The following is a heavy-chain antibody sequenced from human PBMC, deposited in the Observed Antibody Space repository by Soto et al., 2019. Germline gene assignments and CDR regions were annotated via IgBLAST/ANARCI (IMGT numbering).Heavy chain of an antibody. CDR1: GFTFSNYW. Sequence: EVQLVESGGGLVQPGGSLRLSCAASGFTFSNYWMSWVRQAPGKGLEWVANMKQDGSEKDYVGSVKGRFTISRDNANNSLYLQINSLTTEKTAVYYCARLITPRVLDSWGQGTLVTVSS. J-gene: IGHJ4*02. CDR2: MKQDGSEK. CDR3: ARLITPRVLDS. V-gene: IGHV3-7*05. D-gene: IGHD1-20*01.